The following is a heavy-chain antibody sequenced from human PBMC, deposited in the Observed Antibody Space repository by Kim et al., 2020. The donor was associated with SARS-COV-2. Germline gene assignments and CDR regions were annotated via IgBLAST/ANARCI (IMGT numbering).Heavy chain of an antibody. Sequence: ASVKVSCKASGYTLTSYAMHWVRQAPGQRLEWMGWINAGNGNTKYSQKFQGRVTITRDTSASTAYMELSSLRSEDTAVYYCARDGGIRIFGVAPFYYYYMDVWGKGTTVTVSS. J-gene: IGHJ6*03. CDR1: GYTLTSYA. CDR2: INAGNGNT. V-gene: IGHV1-3*01. D-gene: IGHD3-3*01. CDR3: ARDGGIRIFGVAPFYYYYMDV.